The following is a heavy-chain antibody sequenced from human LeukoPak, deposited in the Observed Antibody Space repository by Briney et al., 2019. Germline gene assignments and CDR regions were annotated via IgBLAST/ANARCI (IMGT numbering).Heavy chain of an antibody. CDR2: IIVNGTST. CDR1: GFTFSNYT. V-gene: IGHV3-23*01. Sequence: GPLILSCASSGFTFSNYTMCCVRPPPGKGLEWVSGIIVNGTSTSNAASVKGRFTISRDNPRNTLYLQMNSLRAEDTALYYCAIMHPYYDGNGYWVQWGQGTLVTVSS. J-gene: IGHJ4*02. CDR3: AIMHPYYDGNGYWVQ. D-gene: IGHD3-22*01.